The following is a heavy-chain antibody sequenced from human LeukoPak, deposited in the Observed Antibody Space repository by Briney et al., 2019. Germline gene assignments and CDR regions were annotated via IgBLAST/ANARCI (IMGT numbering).Heavy chain of an antibody. J-gene: IGHJ4*02. V-gene: IGHV3-21*01. CDR1: GFTFSNYW. CDR2: ISSSSSYI. Sequence: GGSLRLSCVASGFTFSNYWMSWVRQAPGKGLEWVSSISSSSSYIYYADSVKGRFTISRDNAKNSLYLQMNSLRAEDTAVYYCARVEGGRWYGYWGQGTLVTVSS. CDR3: ARVEGGRWYGY. D-gene: IGHD4-23*01.